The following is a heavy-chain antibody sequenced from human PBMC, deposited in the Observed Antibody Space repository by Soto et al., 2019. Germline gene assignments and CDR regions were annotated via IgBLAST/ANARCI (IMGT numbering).Heavy chain of an antibody. CDR3: ARGLRFLPRELFYY. J-gene: IGHJ4*02. CDR1: GYTFTSYS. CDR2: INAGNGNT. V-gene: IGHV1-3*01. D-gene: IGHD3-3*01. Sequence: ASVKVSCKASGYTFTSYSMHWVRQAPGQRLEWMGWINAGNGNTKYSQKFQGRVTITRDTSASTAYMELSSLRSEDTAVYYCARGLRFLPRELFYYWGQGTLVTVSS.